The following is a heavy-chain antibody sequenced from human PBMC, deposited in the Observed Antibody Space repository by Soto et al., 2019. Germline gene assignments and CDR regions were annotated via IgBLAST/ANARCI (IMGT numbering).Heavy chain of an antibody. D-gene: IGHD6-13*01. J-gene: IGHJ6*03. CDR2: MNPNSGNT. Sequence: ASVKVSCKASGYTFTSYDINWVRQATGQGLEWMGWMNPNSGNTGYAQKFQGRVTMTRNTSISTAYMELSSLRSEDTAVYYCARAHQLVPTYRYYYYYMDVWGKGTTVTVSS. V-gene: IGHV1-8*01. CDR1: GYTFTSYD. CDR3: ARAHQLVPTYRYYYYYMDV.